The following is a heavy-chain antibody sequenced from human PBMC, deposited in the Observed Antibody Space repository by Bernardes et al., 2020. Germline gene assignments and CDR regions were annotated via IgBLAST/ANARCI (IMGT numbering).Heavy chain of an antibody. D-gene: IGHD6-19*01. CDR1: GFTFRSYW. V-gene: IGHV3-7*01. J-gene: IGHJ4*02. Sequence: GSLRLSCVASGFTFRSYWMSWVRQAPGKGLEWVANIKDDGSETHYVDSVKGRFTISRDNAKSSLYLQLNSLRVEDTAVYYCTRDAAGSGWYIWGQGTLVTVSS. CDR2: IKDDGSET. CDR3: TRDAAGSGWYI.